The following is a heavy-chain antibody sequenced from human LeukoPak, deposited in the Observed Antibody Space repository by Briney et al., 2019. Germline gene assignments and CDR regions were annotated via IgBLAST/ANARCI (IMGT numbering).Heavy chain of an antibody. V-gene: IGHV1-2*06. CDR3: ARDVSGAGDY. D-gene: IGHD3-10*01. CDR1: GYTFTGYS. CDR2: INPNSGGT. J-gene: IGHJ4*02. Sequence: ASVKVSCKASGYTFTGYSMHWVRQAPGQGLEWMGRINPNSGGTNYAQKFQGRVTMTRDMSISTAYMELRRLRSDDTAVYCCARDVSGAGDYWGQGTLVTVSS.